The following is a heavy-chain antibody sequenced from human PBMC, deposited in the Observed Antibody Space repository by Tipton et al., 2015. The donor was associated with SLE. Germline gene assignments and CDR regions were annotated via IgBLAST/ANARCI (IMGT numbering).Heavy chain of an antibody. CDR1: GDSISSGDSY. D-gene: IGHD2-8*01. J-gene: IGHJ4*02. CDR2: IYSRGNT. V-gene: IGHV4-61*02. CDR3: ARSPYDGPFDY. Sequence: TLSLTCTVSGDSISSGDSYWTWIRQPAGKGLEWIGRIYSRGNTHYNPPLQSRVTISLDTSRNQFSLKLTFVTAADTAVYYCARSPYDGPFDYWGQGTLVTASS.